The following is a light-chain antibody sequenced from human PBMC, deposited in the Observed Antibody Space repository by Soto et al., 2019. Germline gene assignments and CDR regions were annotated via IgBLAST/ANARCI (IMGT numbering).Light chain of an antibody. V-gene: IGKV1-5*01. CDR2: DAS. J-gene: IGKJ3*01. CDR1: QDISTW. Sequence: DIQMTQSLSTLSASVGDRVTITCRASQDISTWLAWYQHKPGRAPKVLIYDASTLEGGVPSRFSGSGSGTEFTLTISSLQTDDFATYFCQQHESHPPSFGPGTAVDIK. CDR3: QQHESHPPS.